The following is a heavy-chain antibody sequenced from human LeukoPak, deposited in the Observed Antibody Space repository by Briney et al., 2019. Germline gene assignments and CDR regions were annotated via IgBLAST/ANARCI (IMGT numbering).Heavy chain of an antibody. CDR2: IRYDGNNE. V-gene: IGHV3-30*02. D-gene: IGHD6-19*01. CDR1: GFTFSSYA. J-gene: IGHJ4*02. Sequence: PGGSLRLSCATSGFTFSSYAMHWVRQAPGKGLEWVAFIRYDGNNEYYRDSVKGRFTVSRDNSKNTLHLQMNSLRTEDTALYYCAKDQGSGWYEDYFDYWGQGTLVTASS. CDR3: AKDQGSGWYEDYFDY.